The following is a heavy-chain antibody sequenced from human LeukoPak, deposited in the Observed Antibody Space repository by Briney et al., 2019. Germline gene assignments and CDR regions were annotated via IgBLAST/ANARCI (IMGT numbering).Heavy chain of an antibody. CDR3: ARVDCSSTSCYEFDY. V-gene: IGHV3-11*04. CDR1: GFTFSDYY. Sequence: GGSLRLSCAASGFTFSDYYMSWIRQAPGKGLEWVSYIRSSGSTIYYADSVKGRFTISRDNAKNSLYLQMNSLRAEDTAVYYCARVDCSSTSCYEFDYWGQGTLATVSS. CDR2: IRSSGSTI. D-gene: IGHD2-2*01. J-gene: IGHJ4*02.